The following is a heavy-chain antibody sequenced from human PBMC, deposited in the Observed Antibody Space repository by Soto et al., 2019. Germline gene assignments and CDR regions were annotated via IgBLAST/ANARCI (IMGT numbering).Heavy chain of an antibody. CDR1: GYTFTGYY. J-gene: IGHJ6*03. CDR2: INPNSGGT. CDR3: ARDRGYCSSTSCYYYYYMDV. D-gene: IGHD2-2*01. Sequence: ASVKVSCKASGYTFTGYYMHWVRQAPGQGLEWMGWINPNSGGTNYAQKFQGWVTMTRDTSISTAYMELSRLRSDDTAVYYCARDRGYCSSTSCYYYYYMDVWGKGTTVTVSS. V-gene: IGHV1-2*04.